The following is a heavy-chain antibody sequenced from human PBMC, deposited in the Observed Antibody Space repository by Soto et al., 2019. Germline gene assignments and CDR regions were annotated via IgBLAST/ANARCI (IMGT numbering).Heavy chain of an antibody. CDR2: ISPYNDYT. CDR1: GYTFIRYG. D-gene: IGHD3-16*01. J-gene: IGHJ6*02. V-gene: IGHV1-18*01. CDR3: ARGGYYDNVWKKLNYYGLDV. Sequence: QVQLVQSAAEVQKPVASVKVSCKASGYTFIRYGITWVRQAPGQGLEWVGWISPYNDYTEYAQKFHGRVTMTTDTSTKTVNIALRGLRSDDTAVYYCARGGYYDNVWKKLNYYGLDVWGQGTTVTVSS.